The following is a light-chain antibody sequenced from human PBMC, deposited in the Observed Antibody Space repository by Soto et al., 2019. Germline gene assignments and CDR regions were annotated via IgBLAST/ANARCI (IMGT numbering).Light chain of an antibody. CDR3: QQYNSYSPVWT. V-gene: IGKV1-5*03. CDR2: KAS. J-gene: IGKJ1*01. Sequence: DIQMTQSPSTLSASVGDRVTITCRASQSISSWLAWYQQKPGEAPKVLIYKASSLEGGVPSRLSGSGSGREFTLTISSLQPDDFAPYYCQQYNSYSPVWTFGQGTKVEIK. CDR1: QSISSW.